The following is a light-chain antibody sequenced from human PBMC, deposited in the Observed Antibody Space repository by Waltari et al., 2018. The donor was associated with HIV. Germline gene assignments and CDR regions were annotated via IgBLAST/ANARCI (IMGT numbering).Light chain of an antibody. CDR1: ALPKQY. CDR3: LSADTSVTWV. V-gene: IGLV3-25*03. CDR2: KDT. Sequence: SYELTQPPSVSVSPGQTARITCSGDALPKQYAYWYQQKPGQAPVLVIYKDTERPSGIPERFSGSSSGTTVTLTISGVQAEDDADYYCLSADTSVTWVFGGGTKLPVL. J-gene: IGLJ3*02.